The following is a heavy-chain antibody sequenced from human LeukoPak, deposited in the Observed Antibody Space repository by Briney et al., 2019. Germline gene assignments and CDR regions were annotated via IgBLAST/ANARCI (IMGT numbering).Heavy chain of an antibody. CDR1: GFSLSNFQ. D-gene: IGHD2/OR15-2a*01. V-gene: IGHV3-74*01. Sequence: GGSLRLSCVASGFSLSNFQMYWVRQAPGKGLVWVSHINSDGSWTSYADSVKGRFTISKDNAKNTVYLQMNNLRAEDTAVYYCVSFYETYWGRGTLVTVSS. CDR3: VSFYETY. J-gene: IGHJ4*02. CDR2: INSDGSWT.